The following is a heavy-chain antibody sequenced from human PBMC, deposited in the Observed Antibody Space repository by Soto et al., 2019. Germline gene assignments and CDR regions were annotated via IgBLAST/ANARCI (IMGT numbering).Heavy chain of an antibody. D-gene: IGHD5-12*01. CDR2: INASNGNT. J-gene: IGHJ4*01. CDR3: ARASGYYYPDY. Sequence: GASVKVSWKGSGYTFTNYSMHWVRQAPGQRLEWMGWINASNGNTKYSQKFQGRVAITRDTSASTAYMELSSLRSEDTAVYYCARASGYYYPDYWGHGTLITVSS. V-gene: IGHV1-3*01. CDR1: GYTFTNYS.